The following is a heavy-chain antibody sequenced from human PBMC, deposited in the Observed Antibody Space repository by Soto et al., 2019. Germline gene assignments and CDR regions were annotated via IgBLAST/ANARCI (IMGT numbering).Heavy chain of an antibody. Sequence: ASVKVSCKASGYTFTSYYIHWVRQAPGQGLEWMGWINTITGGTNYAPKFQGRVTMTRDTSITTAYRELSRLRSADTPVYYCARNYYDSSDRDYLDYRGQGTPVTVSS. J-gene: IGHJ4*02. CDR3: ARNYYDSSDRDYLDY. D-gene: IGHD3-22*01. V-gene: IGHV1-2*02. CDR2: INTITGGT. CDR1: GYTFTSYY.